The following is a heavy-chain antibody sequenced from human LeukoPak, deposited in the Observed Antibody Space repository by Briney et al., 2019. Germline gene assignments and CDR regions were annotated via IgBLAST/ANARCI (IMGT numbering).Heavy chain of an antibody. J-gene: IGHJ4*02. CDR2: IYPGDSET. CDR1: GYIFSNYW. CDR3: ARHGYNQKEFDY. D-gene: IGHD5-24*01. Sequence: GESLKISCQASGYIFSNYWIGWVRQMPGKGLEWMAIIYPGDSETKYSPSFQGQVTISVDKSISTTYLQWSSVKASDTAMYYCARHGYNQKEFDYWGQGTLVTVSS. V-gene: IGHV5-51*01.